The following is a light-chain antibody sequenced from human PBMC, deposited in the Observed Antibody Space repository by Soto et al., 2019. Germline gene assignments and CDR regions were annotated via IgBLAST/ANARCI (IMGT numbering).Light chain of an antibody. CDR1: QSVSSSY. CDR3: QQYDSSPWT. V-gene: IGKV3-20*01. Sequence: EIVLTQSPGTLSLSPGERATLSCRASQSVSSSYLAWYQQKPGQAPRLLIYGADSRETGVPDRFSGSGSGPEFTLSISRLEPEDVAMDSCQQYDSSPWTFGQGTKVDIK. J-gene: IGKJ1*01. CDR2: GAD.